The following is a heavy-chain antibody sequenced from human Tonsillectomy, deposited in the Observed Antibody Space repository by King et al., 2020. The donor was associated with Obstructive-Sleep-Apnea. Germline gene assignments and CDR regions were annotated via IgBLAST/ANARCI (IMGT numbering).Heavy chain of an antibody. D-gene: IGHD2-2*01. J-gene: IGHJ6*02. CDR3: ARGSYCSRTSCYERYYYYGMDV. CDR2: IYYSGST. V-gene: IGHV4-59*01. Sequence: QLQESGPGLVKPSETLSLTCTVSGGSISSYYWSWIRQPPGKGLEWIGYIYYSGSTNYNPSLKSRVTISVDTSKNQFSLKLSSVTAADTAVYYCARGSYCSRTSCYERYYYYGMDVWGQGTTVTVSS. CDR1: GGSISSYY.